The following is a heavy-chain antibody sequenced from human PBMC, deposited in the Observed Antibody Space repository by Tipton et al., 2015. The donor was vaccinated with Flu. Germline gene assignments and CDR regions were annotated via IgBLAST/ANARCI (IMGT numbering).Heavy chain of an antibody. CDR3: ASVTNNYESLEF. D-gene: IGHD3-22*01. V-gene: IGHV4-38-2*02. J-gene: IGHJ1*01. Sequence: TLSLTCTVSGFSISSGYYWAWIRQPPGKGLEWIGSIYHIGSTYYNPSLKSRVTISVDTSKDQFSLRLTSVTAADTALYYCASVTNNYESLEFWRQGTLVTVSS. CDR1: GFSISSGYY. CDR2: IYHIGST.